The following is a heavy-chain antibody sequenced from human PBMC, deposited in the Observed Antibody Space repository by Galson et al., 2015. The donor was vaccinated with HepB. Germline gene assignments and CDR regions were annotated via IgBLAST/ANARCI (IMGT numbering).Heavy chain of an antibody. CDR3: ARERYPLGYCSSTSCPDAFDI. CDR2: ISSSSSYI. D-gene: IGHD2-2*03. CDR1: GFTFSSYS. J-gene: IGHJ3*02. Sequence: SLRLSCAASGFTFSSYSMNWVRQAPGKGLEWVSSISSSSSYIYYAVSVKGRFTISRDNAKNSLYLQMNSLRAEDTAVYYCARERYPLGYCSSTSCPDAFDIWGQGTMVTVSS. V-gene: IGHV3-21*01.